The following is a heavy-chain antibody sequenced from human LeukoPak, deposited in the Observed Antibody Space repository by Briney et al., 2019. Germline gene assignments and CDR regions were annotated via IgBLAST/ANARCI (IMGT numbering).Heavy chain of an antibody. CDR2: INHSGST. Sequence: GESFIGSNRRWMHHARAKGRERIREINHSGSTNYNPSLKSRVTISVDTSKNQFSLKLSSVTAADTAVYYCARGGYSSSSLGYYGMDVWGQGTTVTVSS. D-gene: IGHD6-6*01. V-gene: IGHV4-34*01. CDR1: GESFIGSN. CDR3: ARGGYSSSSLGYYGMDV. J-gene: IGHJ6*02.